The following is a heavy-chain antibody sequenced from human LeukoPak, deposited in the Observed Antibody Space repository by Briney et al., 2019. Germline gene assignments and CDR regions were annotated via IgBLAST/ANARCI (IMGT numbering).Heavy chain of an antibody. V-gene: IGHV1-2*06. CDR3: ASAFYESSDTAMVTRYFQH. CDR2: INPNSGGT. J-gene: IGHJ1*01. CDR1: GCTFTGYY. D-gene: IGHD5-18*01. Sequence: GASVKVSCKASGCTFTGYYMHWVRQAPGQGLEWMGRINPNSGGTNYAQKFQGRVTMTRDTSISTAYMELSRLRSDDTAVYYCASAFYESSDTAMVTRYFQHWGQGTLVTVSS.